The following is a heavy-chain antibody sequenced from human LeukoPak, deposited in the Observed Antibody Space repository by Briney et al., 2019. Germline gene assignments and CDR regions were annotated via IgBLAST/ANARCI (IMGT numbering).Heavy chain of an antibody. CDR2: IWYDGSNK. J-gene: IGHJ4*02. Sequence: GGSLRLSCAASGFTFSSYGMHWVRQAPGKGLEWVAVIWYDGSNKYYADSVKGRFTISRDNSKNTLYLQMNSLRAEDTAVYYCARDRRGRSSGYYYVYYWGQGTLVTVSS. CDR1: GFTFSSYG. CDR3: ARDRRGRSSGYYYVYY. V-gene: IGHV3-33*01. D-gene: IGHD3-22*01.